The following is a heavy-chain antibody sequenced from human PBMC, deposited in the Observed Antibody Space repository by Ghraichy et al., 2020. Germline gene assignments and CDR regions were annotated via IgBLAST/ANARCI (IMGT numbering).Heavy chain of an antibody. CDR2: IRQDGNEK. V-gene: IGHV3-7*01. Sequence: GGSLRLSCAASGFTFSNYWMTWVRQAQGKGLEWVANIRQDGNEKYCVDSVTGRFTISRDNAKNSLYLQMDSLRAEDTAIYYCARPRQPSYYYAMDVWGQGTTVTVSS. CDR3: ARPRQPSYYYAMDV. J-gene: IGHJ6*02. CDR1: GFTFSNYW. D-gene: IGHD1-1*01.